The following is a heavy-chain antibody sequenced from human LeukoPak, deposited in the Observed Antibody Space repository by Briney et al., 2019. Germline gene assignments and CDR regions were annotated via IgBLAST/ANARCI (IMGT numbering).Heavy chain of an antibody. J-gene: IGHJ5*01. Sequence: PSETLSLTCAVSGGSIRDYNWGSWVRQAPGRGLEWIGEIFHSGSTNYNAALKSRVTISLDESNNRFSLEVTSVTAADTAIYYCARKGSDTWLTFWFDSWSQGTLVTVSS. CDR3: ARKGSDTWLTFWFDS. D-gene: IGHD1-26*01. V-gene: IGHV4-4*02. CDR1: GGSIRDYNW. CDR2: IFHSGST.